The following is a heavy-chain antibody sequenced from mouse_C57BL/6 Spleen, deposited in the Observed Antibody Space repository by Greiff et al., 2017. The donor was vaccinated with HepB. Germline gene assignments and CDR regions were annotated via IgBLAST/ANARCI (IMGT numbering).Heavy chain of an antibody. D-gene: IGHD1-1*01. Sequence: VQLQQSVAELVRPGASVKLSCTASGFNIKNTYMHWVKQRPEQGLEWIGRIDPANGNTKYATKIQGKATITADTSSNTAYLQLSSLTSEDTAIYYCARRYGTLYWYFDVWGTGTTVTVSS. V-gene: IGHV14-3*01. CDR2: IDPANGNT. CDR3: ARRYGTLYWYFDV. J-gene: IGHJ1*03. CDR1: GFNIKNTY.